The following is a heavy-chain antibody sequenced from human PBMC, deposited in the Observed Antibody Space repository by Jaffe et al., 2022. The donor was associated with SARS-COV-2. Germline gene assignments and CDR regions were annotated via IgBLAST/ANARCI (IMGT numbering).Heavy chain of an antibody. CDR2: ISGSGGST. D-gene: IGHD3-22*01. J-gene: IGHJ6*02. Sequence: EVQLLESGGGLVQPGGSLRLSCAASGFTFSSYAMSWVRQAPGKGLEWVSAISGSGGSTYYADSVKGRFTISRDNSKNTLYLQMNSLRAEDTAVYYCAKQDYYDSSGYYYPLGYYGMDVWGQGTTVTVSS. CDR1: GFTFSSYA. V-gene: IGHV3-23*01. CDR3: AKQDYYDSSGYYYPLGYYGMDV.